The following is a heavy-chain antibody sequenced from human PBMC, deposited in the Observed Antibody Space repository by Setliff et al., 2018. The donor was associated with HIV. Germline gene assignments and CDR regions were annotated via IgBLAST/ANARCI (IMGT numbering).Heavy chain of an antibody. Sequence: ASVKVSCKASGYAFNSYTFNGVRQATGRWLEWMGWINPNSDNTAYAHKFQGRLTMTRNTSTGTVYMELSSLRSEDTAVYYCARIGRTPYYYYNMDVWGKGTTVTVSS. CDR1: GYAFNSYT. J-gene: IGHJ6*03. CDR3: ARIGRTPYYYYNMDV. D-gene: IGHD2-15*01. V-gene: IGHV1-8*01. CDR2: INPNSDNT.